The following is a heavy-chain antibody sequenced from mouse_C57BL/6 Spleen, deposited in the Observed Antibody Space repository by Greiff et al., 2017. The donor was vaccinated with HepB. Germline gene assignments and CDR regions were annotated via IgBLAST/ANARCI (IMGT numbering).Heavy chain of an antibody. CDR1: GFTFSSYG. V-gene: IGHV5-6*02. D-gene: IGHD2-12*01. Sequence: EVKLVESGGDLVKPGGSLKLSCAASGFTFSSYGMSWVRQTPDKRLEWVATISSGGSYTYYPDSVKGRFTISRDNAKNTLYLQMSSLKSEDTAMYYCARREYSPYAMDYWGQGTSVTVSS. CDR3: ARREYSPYAMDY. CDR2: ISSGGSYT. J-gene: IGHJ4*01.